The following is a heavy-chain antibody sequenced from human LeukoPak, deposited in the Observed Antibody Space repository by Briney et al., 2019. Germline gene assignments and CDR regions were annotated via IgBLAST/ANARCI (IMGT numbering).Heavy chain of an antibody. V-gene: IGHV1-69*04. D-gene: IGHD2-15*01. CDR3: ARDKGRNNAFDI. Sequence: ASVKVSCKASGGTFSSYAISWVRQAPGQGLEWMGRIIPILGIANYAQKFQGRVTIIADKSTSTAYMELSSLRSEDTAVYYCARDKGRNNAFDIWGQGTMVTVSS. CDR2: IIPILGIA. CDR1: GGTFSSYA. J-gene: IGHJ3*02.